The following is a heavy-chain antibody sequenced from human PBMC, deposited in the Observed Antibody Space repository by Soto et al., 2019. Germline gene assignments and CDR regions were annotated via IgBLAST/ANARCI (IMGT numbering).Heavy chain of an antibody. V-gene: IGHV3-30*03. Sequence: QVQVVESGGNIVQPGTSLGLSCAASGFAFTNYGTHWVRQAPGKGLEWVAHISNDGSKKFYADSVRGRFTISRDNSENTVYLQMTSLRPDDTAVFYCARDVAMPTGFGLGYWGPGTLVTVSS. CDR3: ARDVAMPTGFGLGY. CDR1: GFAFTNYG. J-gene: IGHJ4*02. D-gene: IGHD3-16*01. CDR2: ISNDGSKK.